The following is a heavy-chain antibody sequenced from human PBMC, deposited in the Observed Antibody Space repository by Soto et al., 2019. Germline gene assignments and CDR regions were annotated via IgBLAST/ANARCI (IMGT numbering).Heavy chain of an antibody. V-gene: IGHV4-59*08. Sequence: AETLSLTCTVSGGSISSYYWSWIRQPPGKGLEWIGYIYYSGSTNYNPSLKSRVTISVDTSKNQFSLKLSSVTAADTAVYYCARLVPTDYGMDVWGQGTTVTVSS. J-gene: IGHJ6*02. CDR3: ARLVPTDYGMDV. CDR1: GGSISSYY. CDR2: IYYSGST. D-gene: IGHD3-10*01.